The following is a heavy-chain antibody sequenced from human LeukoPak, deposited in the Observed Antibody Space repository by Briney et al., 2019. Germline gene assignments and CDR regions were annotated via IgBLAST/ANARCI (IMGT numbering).Heavy chain of an antibody. D-gene: IGHD6-13*01. CDR1: GGSISSGGYS. Sequence: PSETLSLTCAVSGGSISSGGYSWSWIRQPPGTGLEWIGYIYHSGSTYYNPSLKSRVTISVDTSKNQFSLKLSSVTAADTAVYYCARDATGSSWSRNWFDPWGQGTLVTVSS. J-gene: IGHJ5*02. V-gene: IGHV4-30-2*01. CDR3: ARDATGSSWSRNWFDP. CDR2: IYHSGST.